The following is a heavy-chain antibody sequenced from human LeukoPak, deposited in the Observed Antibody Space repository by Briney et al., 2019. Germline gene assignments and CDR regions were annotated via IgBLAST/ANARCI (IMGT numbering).Heavy chain of an antibody. D-gene: IGHD3-10*01. CDR1: GYTFTSYG. Sequence: ASVKVSCKASGYTFTSYGISWVRQAPGQGLEWMGWISAYNGNTNYAQKLQGRVTMTTDTSTSTAYMELRSLRSDDTAVYYCARDAGRITMVRGVIITRWLVDPWGQGTLVTVSS. CDR2: ISAYNGNT. CDR3: ARDAGRITMVRGVIITRWLVDP. J-gene: IGHJ5*02. V-gene: IGHV1-18*01.